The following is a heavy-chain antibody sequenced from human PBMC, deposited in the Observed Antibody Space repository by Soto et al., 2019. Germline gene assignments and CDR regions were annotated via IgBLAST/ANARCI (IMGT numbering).Heavy chain of an antibody. CDR1: GGSISSSGYY. D-gene: IGHD3-10*01. CDR3: ARVGYGSGSYWFDP. Sequence: SETLSLTCTVAGGSISSSGYYWGWIRQPPGKGLEWIGYIYYSGSTYYNPSLKSRVTISVDTSKNQFSLKLSSVTAADTAVYYCARVGYGSGSYWFDPWGQGTLVTVSS. CDR2: IYYSGST. V-gene: IGHV4-31*03. J-gene: IGHJ5*02.